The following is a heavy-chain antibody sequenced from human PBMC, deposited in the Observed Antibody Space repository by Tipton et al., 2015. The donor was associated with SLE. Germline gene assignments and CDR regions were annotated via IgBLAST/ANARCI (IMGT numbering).Heavy chain of an antibody. V-gene: IGHV4-61*09. Sequence: TLSLTCTVSGGSISSGSYHWSWIRQPAGKGLEWIGHIYTSGSTNYNPSLKSRVTISVDTSKNQFSLQLSSVTAADTAVYYCARDFWSQIVGAGGAFHIWGQGTMVTVSS. D-gene: IGHD1-26*01. CDR2: IYTSGST. J-gene: IGHJ3*02. CDR3: ARDFWSQIVGAGGAFHI. CDR1: GGSISSGSYH.